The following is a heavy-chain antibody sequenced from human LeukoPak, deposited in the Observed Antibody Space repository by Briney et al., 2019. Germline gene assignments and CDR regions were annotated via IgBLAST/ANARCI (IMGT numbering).Heavy chain of an antibody. CDR2: IKSETDGGTT. D-gene: IGHD3-10*01. CDR3: SASLIRGVYFDY. V-gene: IGHV3-15*01. J-gene: IGHJ4*02. CDR1: GFTFNNAW. Sequence: GGSLRLSCAASGFTFNNAWMSWVRQAPGKGLEWVGHIKSETDGGTTDYAAPVKGRFTISREDSKTTVFLQMNSLKSEDTAVYYCSASLIRGVYFDYWGQGTLVTVSS.